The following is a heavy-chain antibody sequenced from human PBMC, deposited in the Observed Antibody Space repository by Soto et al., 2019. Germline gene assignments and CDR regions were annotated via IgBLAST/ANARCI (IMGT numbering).Heavy chain of an antibody. Sequence: GGSLRLSCTASGFTFSNYAMSWVRQAPGKGLEWVSTFSSGGGGTYYADSVKGRFTISRDNSKNTLSLQMNSLRAEDTAVYYCAKGSPYGTGANCGAFDYWGLGTVVTVSS. CDR2: FSSGGGGT. J-gene: IGHJ4*02. CDR1: GFTFSNYA. V-gene: IGHV3-23*01. CDR3: AKGSPYGTGANCGAFDY. D-gene: IGHD2-8*02.